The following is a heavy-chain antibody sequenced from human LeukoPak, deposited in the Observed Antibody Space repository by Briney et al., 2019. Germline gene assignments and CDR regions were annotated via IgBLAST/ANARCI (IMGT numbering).Heavy chain of an antibody. CDR2: IYTSGST. Sequence: SQTLSLTCTVSGGSISSGSYYWSWIRQPAGKGLEWIGRIYTSGSTNYNPSLKSRVTISVDTSKNPFSLKLSSVTAADTAVYYCAGGLYSYVGDWFDPWGQGTLVTVSS. J-gene: IGHJ5*02. CDR1: GGSISSGSYY. D-gene: IGHD5-18*01. CDR3: AGGLYSYVGDWFDP. V-gene: IGHV4-61*02.